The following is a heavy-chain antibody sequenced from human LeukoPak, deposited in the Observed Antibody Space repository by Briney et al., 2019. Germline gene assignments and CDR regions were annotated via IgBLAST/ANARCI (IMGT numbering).Heavy chain of an antibody. J-gene: IGHJ4*02. CDR2: IYPGDSDT. CDR1: GYSFTSYW. V-gene: IGHV5-51*01. D-gene: IGHD6-6*01. CDR3: VRPPQAGSSSSEY. Sequence: GESLKISCKGSGYSFTSYWIGWVRQMPGKGLEWMGIIYPGDSDTTYSPSFQGQVTISADKSITTAYLQWSSLKASDTAMYYCVRPPQAGSSSSEYWGQGTRVTVSS.